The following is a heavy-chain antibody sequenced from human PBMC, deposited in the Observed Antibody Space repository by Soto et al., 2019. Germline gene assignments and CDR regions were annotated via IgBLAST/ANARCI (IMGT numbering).Heavy chain of an antibody. CDR2: IVVGSGNT. Sequence: SVKVSCKASGFTFTSSAMQWVRQARGQRLEWIGWIVVGSGNTNYAQKFQERVTITRDMSTSTAYMELSSLRSEDTAAYYCAAEGSGPYYYYGMDVWGQGTTVTVSS. V-gene: IGHV1-58*02. CDR3: AAEGSGPYYYYGMDV. CDR1: GFTFTSSA. J-gene: IGHJ6*02.